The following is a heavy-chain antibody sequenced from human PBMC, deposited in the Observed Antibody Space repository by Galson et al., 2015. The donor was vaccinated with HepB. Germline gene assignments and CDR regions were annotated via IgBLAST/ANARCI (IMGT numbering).Heavy chain of an antibody. J-gene: IGHJ6*03. Sequence: SVKVSCKASGYTFTSYGISWVRQAPGQGLEWMGWISAYNGNTNYAQKLQGRVTMTTDTSTSTAYMELRSLRSDDTAVYYCAREGTKLIRFLEWSYYRDVWGKGTTVTVSS. CDR1: GYTFTSYG. D-gene: IGHD3-3*01. CDR3: AREGTKLIRFLEWSYYRDV. CDR2: ISAYNGNT. V-gene: IGHV1-18*01.